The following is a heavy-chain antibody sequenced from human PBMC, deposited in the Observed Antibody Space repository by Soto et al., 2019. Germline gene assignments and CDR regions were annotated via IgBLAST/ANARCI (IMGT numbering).Heavy chain of an antibody. CDR3: ARGGITIFGVVTLPDY. D-gene: IGHD3-3*01. J-gene: IGHJ4*02. CDR1: GGSISSGGYY. V-gene: IGHV4-31*03. CDR2: IYYSGST. Sequence: QVQLQESGPGLVKPSQTLSLTCTVSGGSISSGGYYWSWIRQHPGKGLEWIGYIYYSGSTYYNPSLQRRVTISVDTSKNQFCLKLSSVTAADTAVYYCARGGITIFGVVTLPDYWGQGTLVTVSS.